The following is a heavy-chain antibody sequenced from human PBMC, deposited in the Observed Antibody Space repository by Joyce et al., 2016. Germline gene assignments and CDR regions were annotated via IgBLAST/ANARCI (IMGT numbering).Heavy chain of an antibody. V-gene: IGHV3-30-3*01. CDR1: GFTFDSYA. Sequence: QVQLVESGGGVVQPGRSLRLYCAASGFTFDSYAMHWVRQAPGKGLEWVAVMSYDGSNEYYADSVKGRFTISRDNSKNTLYLQVNSLRVEDTAVYYCARDAIVASFGAGLSDYWGQGTLVTVSS. D-gene: IGHD5-12*01. J-gene: IGHJ4*02. CDR3: ARDAIVASFGAGLSDY. CDR2: MSYDGSNE.